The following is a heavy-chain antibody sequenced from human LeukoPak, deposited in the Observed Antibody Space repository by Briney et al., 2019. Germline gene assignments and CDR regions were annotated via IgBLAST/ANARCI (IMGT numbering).Heavy chain of an antibody. V-gene: IGHV4-4*02. CDR1: GGSITNTNY. CDR3: ARGPDYYDSSGLEFDY. Sequence: PSGTLSLTCGVSGGSITNTNYWTWVRQPPGKGLEWIGEVNLQGSTNYNPSLMGRVAIAVDTSENHISLQLTSVTAADTAVYYCARGPDYYDSSGLEFDYWGQGTLVTVSS. D-gene: IGHD3-22*01. CDR2: VNLQGST. J-gene: IGHJ4*02.